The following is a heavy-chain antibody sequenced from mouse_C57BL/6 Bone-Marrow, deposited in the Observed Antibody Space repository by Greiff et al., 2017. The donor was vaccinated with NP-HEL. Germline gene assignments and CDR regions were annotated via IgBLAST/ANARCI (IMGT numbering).Heavy chain of an antibody. D-gene: IGHD1-1*01. J-gene: IGHJ3*01. CDR3: ARDYYGSSYVRFAY. V-gene: IGHV8-12*01. Sequence: QVTLKESGPGILQSSQTLSLTCSFSGFSLSTSGMGVSWIRQPSGKGLEWLAHIYWDDDKRYNPSLKSRLTISKDTSRNQVFLKITSVDTADTATYYCARDYYGSSYVRFAYWGQGTLVTVSA. CDR1: GFSLSTSGMG. CDR2: IYWDDDK.